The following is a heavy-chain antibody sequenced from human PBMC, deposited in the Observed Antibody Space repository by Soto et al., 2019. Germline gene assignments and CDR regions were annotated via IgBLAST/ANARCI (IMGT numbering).Heavy chain of an antibody. Sequence: GGSLRLSCAASGFTFSDYGMHWVRQAPGKGLEWVAVIWYDGSEKYFADSVKGRFTISRDNSKNTLYLQMNSLRVEDTALYYCARQSLGNIRLRGFDYWGQGALVTVSS. CDR3: ARQSLGNIRLRGFDY. V-gene: IGHV3-33*01. D-gene: IGHD1-1*01. CDR1: GFTFSDYG. CDR2: IWYDGSEK. J-gene: IGHJ4*02.